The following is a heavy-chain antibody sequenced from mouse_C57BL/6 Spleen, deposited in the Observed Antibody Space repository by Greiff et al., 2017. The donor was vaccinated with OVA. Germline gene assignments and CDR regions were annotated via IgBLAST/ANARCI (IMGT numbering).Heavy chain of an antibody. J-gene: IGHJ3*01. D-gene: IGHD1-1*01. CDR3: ATGRGYYSAWFAD. CDR2: IYPSDSET. V-gene: IGHV1-61*01. CDR1: GYTFTSYW. Sequence: VKLQQPGAELVRPGSSVKLSCKASGYTFTSYWMDWVKQRPGQGLEWIGNIYPSDSETHYNQKFKDKATLTVDKSSSTAYMQLSILTSEDSAVLYWATGRGYYSAWFADWGQGTLVTVSA.